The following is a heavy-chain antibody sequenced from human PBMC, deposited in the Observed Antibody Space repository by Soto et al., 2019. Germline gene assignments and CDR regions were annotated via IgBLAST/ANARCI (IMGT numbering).Heavy chain of an antibody. CDR3: ARVGPDSSGWGGNWFDP. V-gene: IGHV1-18*01. D-gene: IGHD6-19*01. Sequence: VKVSCKASGYTFTSYGISWVRQAPGQGLEWMGWISAYNGNTNYAQKLQGRVTMTTDTSTSTAYMELRSLRSDDTAVYYCARVGPDSSGWGGNWFDPWGQGTLVTVSS. CDR2: ISAYNGNT. CDR1: GYTFTSYG. J-gene: IGHJ5*02.